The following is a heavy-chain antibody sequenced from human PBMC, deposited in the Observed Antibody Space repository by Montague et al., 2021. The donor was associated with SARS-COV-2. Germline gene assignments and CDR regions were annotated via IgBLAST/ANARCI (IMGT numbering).Heavy chain of an antibody. D-gene: IGHD7-27*01. V-gene: IGHV3-20*04. CDR3: VRERGETGDEEGDVFDL. J-gene: IGHJ3*01. CDR1: GFSPFNFEDYG. CDR2: ISWDGGKS. Sequence: SLRLSCAASGFSPFNFEDYGMSWVRQRPGKGPEWVSGISWDGGKSGYADSVKGRVTISRDNAKNFLYLQMNSLKVEDTAFYYCVRERGETGDEEGDVFDLWGQGTMVTVSS.